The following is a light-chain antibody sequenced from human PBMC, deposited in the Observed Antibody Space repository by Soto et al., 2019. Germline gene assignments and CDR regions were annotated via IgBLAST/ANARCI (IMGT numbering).Light chain of an antibody. CDR1: QGISSY. CDR3: QQHNSYPIT. CDR2: AAS. J-gene: IGKJ5*01. Sequence: DIQLTQSPCFLSASPGASASITWRATQGISSYLAWYQQKPGKAPKLLIYAASTLQSGVPSRFSGSGSGTEFTLTISRLEPEDFATYYCQQHNSYPITFGQGTQLDIK. V-gene: IGKV1-9*01.